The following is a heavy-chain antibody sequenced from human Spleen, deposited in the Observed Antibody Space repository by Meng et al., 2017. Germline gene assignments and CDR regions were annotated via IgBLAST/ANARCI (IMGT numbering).Heavy chain of an antibody. CDR3: ARGAQAATGMRWFDP. CDR1: GGSIRRGSYY. Sequence: QVLRQRSGPGLVKPSLTLSLTCTVSGGSIRRGSYYWSWIRQPAGKGLEWIGRIYTSGSTNYNPSLKSRVTMSVDTSNNQFSLRLNSLTAADTAVYYCARGAQAATGMRWFDPWGQGTLVTVSS. J-gene: IGHJ5*02. V-gene: IGHV4-61*02. D-gene: IGHD6-13*01. CDR2: IYTSGST.